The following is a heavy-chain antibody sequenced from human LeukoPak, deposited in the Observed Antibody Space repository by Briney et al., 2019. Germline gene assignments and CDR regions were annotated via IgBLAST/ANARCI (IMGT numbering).Heavy chain of an antibody. CDR3: AREGRYRYGYNEYHSYMDI. D-gene: IGHD5-24*01. CDR1: GGSISSYY. J-gene: IGHJ6*03. V-gene: IGHV4-59*01. Sequence: SETLSLTCTVSGGSISSYYWSWIRQPPGKGLEWIGYIYYSGSTNYNPSLKRRVTISVDTSKNQFSLKLSSVTDAETAVYYCAREGRYRYGYNEYHSYMDIWGKGTTVTVSS. CDR2: IYYSGST.